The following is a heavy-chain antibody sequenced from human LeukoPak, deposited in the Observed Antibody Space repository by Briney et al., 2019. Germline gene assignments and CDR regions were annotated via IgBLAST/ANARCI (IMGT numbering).Heavy chain of an antibody. Sequence: GGSLRLSCAASGFTLSSYAMHRVRQAPGKGLEWVAVISYDGSNKYYADSVKGRFTISRDNSKNTLYLQTNSLRAEDTAVYYCVREIRVTKEIDYWGQGTLVTVSS. CDR2: ISYDGSNK. J-gene: IGHJ4*02. V-gene: IGHV3-30*04. CDR1: GFTLSSYA. CDR3: VREIRVTKEIDY. D-gene: IGHD4-23*01.